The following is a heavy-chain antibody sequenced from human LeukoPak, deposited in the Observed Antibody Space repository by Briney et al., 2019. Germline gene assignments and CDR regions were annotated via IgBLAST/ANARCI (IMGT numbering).Heavy chain of an antibody. CDR1: GGSISSSNW. V-gene: IGHV4-4*02. Sequence: SETLSLTCAVSGGSISSSNWWSWVRQPPGKGLEWTGGIYHSGSTNYNPSLKSRVTISVDKSKNQSSLKLSSVTAADTAVYYCARCITMVRGVISNYYYYYGMDVWGKGTTVTVSS. D-gene: IGHD3-10*01. CDR2: IYHSGST. CDR3: ARCITMVRGVISNYYYYYGMDV. J-gene: IGHJ6*04.